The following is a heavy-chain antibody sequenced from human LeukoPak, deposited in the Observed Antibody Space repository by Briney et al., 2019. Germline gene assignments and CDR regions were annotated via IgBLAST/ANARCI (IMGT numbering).Heavy chain of an antibody. D-gene: IGHD3-3*01. V-gene: IGHV1-69*13. J-gene: IGHJ4*02. CDR3: AGDGGSDYDFWSGYYW. Sequence: SVKVSCKASGGTFSSYAISWVRQAPGQGLEWMGGIIPIFGTANYAQKFQGRVTITADESTSTAYMELSSLRSEDTAVYYCAGDGGSDYDFWSGYYWWGQGTLVTVS. CDR2: IIPIFGTA. CDR1: GGTFSSYA.